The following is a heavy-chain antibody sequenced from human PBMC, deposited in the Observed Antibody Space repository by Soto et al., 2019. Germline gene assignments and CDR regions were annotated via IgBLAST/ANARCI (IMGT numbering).Heavy chain of an antibody. D-gene: IGHD5-12*01. V-gene: IGHV1-69*12. Sequence: QVQLVQSGAEVKKPGSSVKVSCKASGGTFSSYAISWVRQAPGQGLEWMGGIIPIFGTANYAQKFQGRVTITADESTSTAYMELSRLRTEDTAVYYCAGDHVEMATMGYYYYGMDVWGQGTTVTVSS. J-gene: IGHJ6*02. CDR1: GGTFSSYA. CDR2: IIPIFGTA. CDR3: AGDHVEMATMGYYYYGMDV.